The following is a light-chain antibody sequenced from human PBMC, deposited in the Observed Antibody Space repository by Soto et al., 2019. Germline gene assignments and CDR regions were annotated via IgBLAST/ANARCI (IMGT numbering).Light chain of an antibody. V-gene: IGKV3-11*01. CDR2: DAS. CDR1: QRVSSY. CDR3: QQRSNWPYT. J-gene: IGKJ2*01. Sequence: EIVLTQSPATMSLSPGERATLACRASQRVSSYLAWYQQKPGQAPRLLIYDASNRATGIPAMFSGSGSGTDFTLTISSLEPEDFAVYYCQQRSNWPYTFGQGTKLDIK.